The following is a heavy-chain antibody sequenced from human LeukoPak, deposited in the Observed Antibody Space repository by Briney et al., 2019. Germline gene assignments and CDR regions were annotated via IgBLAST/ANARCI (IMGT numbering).Heavy chain of an antibody. CDR1: GGSISSYY. J-gene: IGHJ3*02. Sequence: PSETLSLTCTVSGGSISSYYWSWIRQPPGKGLEWIGYIYYSGSTNYNPSLKSRVTISVDTSKNQLSLKLSSVTAADTAVYYCARGAAGTFDIWGQGTMVTVSS. D-gene: IGHD6-13*01. V-gene: IGHV4-59*08. CDR3: ARGAAGTFDI. CDR2: IYYSGST.